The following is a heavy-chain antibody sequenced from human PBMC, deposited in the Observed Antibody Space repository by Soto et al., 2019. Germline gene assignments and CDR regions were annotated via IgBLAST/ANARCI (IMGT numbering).Heavy chain of an antibody. CDR2: ISAYNGNT. V-gene: IGHV1-18*01. D-gene: IGHD5-12*01. J-gene: IGHJ4*02. Sequence: GASVKVSCKASGYTFTSYGISWVRQAPGQGLEWKGWISAYNGNTNYAQELQGRVTMTTDTSTSTAYMELRSLRSDDTAVYYCARGSGYSGSGNFDYWGQGTLVTVSS. CDR3: ARGSGYSGSGNFDY. CDR1: GYTFTSYG.